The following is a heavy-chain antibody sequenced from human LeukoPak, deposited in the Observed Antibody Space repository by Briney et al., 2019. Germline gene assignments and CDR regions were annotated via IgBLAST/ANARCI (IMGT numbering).Heavy chain of an antibody. CDR3: ARSGDFWSGPIDY. CDR2: ISGSGGST. D-gene: IGHD3-3*01. Sequence: GGSLRLSCAASGFTFSSYGMSWVRQAPGKGLEWVSAISGSGGSTYYADSVKGRFTISRDNSKNTLYLQMNSLRAEDTAVYYCARSGDFWSGPIDYWGQGTLVTVSS. CDR1: GFTFSSYG. V-gene: IGHV3-23*01. J-gene: IGHJ4*02.